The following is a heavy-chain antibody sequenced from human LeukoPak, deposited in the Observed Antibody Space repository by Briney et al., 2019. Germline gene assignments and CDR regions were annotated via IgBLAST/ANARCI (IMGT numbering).Heavy chain of an antibody. V-gene: IGHV1-2*04. CDR2: INPNSGGT. D-gene: IGHD2-21*02. Sequence: VASVKVSCTASGYTFTGYYMHWVRQAPGQGLEWMGWINPNSGGTNYAQKFQGWVTMTRDTSISTAYMELSRLRSDDTAVYYCARAYCGGDCSSEGWYFDYWGQGTLVTVSS. CDR3: ARAYCGGDCSSEGWYFDY. J-gene: IGHJ4*02. CDR1: GYTFTGYY.